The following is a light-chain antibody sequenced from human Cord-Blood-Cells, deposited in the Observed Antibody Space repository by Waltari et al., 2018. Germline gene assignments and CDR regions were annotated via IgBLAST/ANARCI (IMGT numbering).Light chain of an antibody. CDR2: KDS. V-gene: IGLV3-25*02. CDR3: QSADSSGTYYV. Sequence: SYELTQPPSVSVSPGQTARITCSGDALPKQYAYWYQQKPGQAPVLGIYKDSERPSGIPERFSGSSSGTTVTLTIRGVQAEDEADYYCQSADSSGTYYVFGTGTKVTVL. J-gene: IGLJ1*01. CDR1: ALPKQY.